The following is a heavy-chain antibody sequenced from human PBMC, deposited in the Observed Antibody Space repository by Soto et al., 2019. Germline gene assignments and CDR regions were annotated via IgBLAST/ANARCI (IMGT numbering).Heavy chain of an antibody. CDR3: AKSTYYYDSSGYYPYELYYYYGMDV. D-gene: IGHD3-22*01. J-gene: IGHJ6*02. Sequence: GGSLRLSCAASGFTFSSYAMSWVRQAPGKGLEWVSAISGSGGSTYYADSVKGRFTISRDNSKNTLYLQMNSLRAEDTAVYYCAKSTYYYDSSGYYPYELYYYYGMDVWGQGTTVTVSS. V-gene: IGHV3-23*01. CDR2: ISGSGGST. CDR1: GFTFSSYA.